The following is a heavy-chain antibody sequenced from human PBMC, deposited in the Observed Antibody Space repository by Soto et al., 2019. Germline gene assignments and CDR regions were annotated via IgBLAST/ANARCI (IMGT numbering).Heavy chain of an antibody. CDR2: IYYSGST. Sequence: SETLSLTCTVSGGSISSYYWSWIRQPPGKGLEWIGYIYYSGSTNYNPSLKSRVTISVDTSKNQFSLKLSSVTAADTAVYYCARGYSSSGEDWFDPWGQGTLVTVSS. D-gene: IGHD6-13*01. J-gene: IGHJ5*02. CDR1: GGSISSYY. CDR3: ARGYSSSGEDWFDP. V-gene: IGHV4-59*01.